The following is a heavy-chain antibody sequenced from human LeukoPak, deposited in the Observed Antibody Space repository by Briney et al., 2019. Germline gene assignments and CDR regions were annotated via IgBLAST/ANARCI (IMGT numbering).Heavy chain of an antibody. J-gene: IGHJ6*03. CDR3: ARAANDPVQYYYYMDV. CDR1: GGSISSSSYY. Sequence: SETLSLTCTVSGGSISSSSYYWGWIRQPPGKGLEWIGSIYYSGSTYYNPSLKSRVTISVDTSKNQFSLKLSSVTAADTAVYYCARAANDPVQYYYYMDVWGKGTTVTVSS. D-gene: IGHD2-8*01. V-gene: IGHV4-39*01. CDR2: IYYSGST.